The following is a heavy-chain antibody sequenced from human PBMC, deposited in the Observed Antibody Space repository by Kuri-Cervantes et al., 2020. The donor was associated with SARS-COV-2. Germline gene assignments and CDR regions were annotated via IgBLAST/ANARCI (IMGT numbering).Heavy chain of an antibody. J-gene: IGHJ4*02. CDR3: ARETYYYGSGSYYHPYYFDY. CDR1: GDSVSSNSAA. CDR2: TYYRSKWYN. D-gene: IGHD3-10*01. V-gene: IGHV6-1*01. Sequence: SQTLSLTCAISGDSVSSNSAAWNWIRQSPSRGLEWLGRTYYRSKWYNDYAVSVKSRITIDPDTSKNQFSLKLSSVTAAGTAVYYCARETYYYGSGSYYHPYYFDYWGQGTLVTVSS.